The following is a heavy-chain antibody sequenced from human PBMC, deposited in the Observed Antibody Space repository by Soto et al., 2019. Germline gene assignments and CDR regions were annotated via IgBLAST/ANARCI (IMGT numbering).Heavy chain of an antibody. J-gene: IGHJ4*02. Sequence: PSETLSLTCTVSCGSISSYYWSWIRQPAGKGLEWIGRIYTSGSTKYNPSLKSRVTMSVDTSKNQFSLKLSSVTAADTSVYYCARACSSNSCYDVFDYWGQGTLVTVSS. CDR1: CGSISSYY. CDR3: ARACSSNSCYDVFDY. D-gene: IGHD2-2*01. V-gene: IGHV4-4*07. CDR2: IYTSGST.